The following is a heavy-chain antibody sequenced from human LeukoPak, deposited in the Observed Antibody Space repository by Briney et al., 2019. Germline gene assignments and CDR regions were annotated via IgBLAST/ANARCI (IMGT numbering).Heavy chain of an antibody. Sequence: SQTLSLTCAISGDSVSSNSAAWNWIRQSPSRGLEWLGRTYYRFKWYKDYAESVKSRMTISPDTSTNEVSLQLNSVTYEDTAVYYCARPYCRATRCYLYLYGLDVWGQGSTVTVSS. J-gene: IGHJ6*02. CDR2: TYYRFKWYK. D-gene: IGHD2-2*01. V-gene: IGHV6-1*01. CDR3: ARPYCRATRCYLYLYGLDV. CDR1: GDSVSSNSAA.